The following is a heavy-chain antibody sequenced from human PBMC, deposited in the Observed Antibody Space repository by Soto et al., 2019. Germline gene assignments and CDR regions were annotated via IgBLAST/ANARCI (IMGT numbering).Heavy chain of an antibody. J-gene: IGHJ6*03. D-gene: IGHD6-13*01. CDR2: INPSGGST. V-gene: IGHV1-46*01. CDR1: GYTFTSYY. Sequence: ASVKVSCKASGYTFTSYYMHWVRQAPGQGLEWMGIINPSGGSTSYAQKFQGRVTMTRDTSTSTVYMELSSLRSEDTALYYCARRGYGSRWPNVYMDVWGKGTTVTVSS. CDR3: ARRGYGSRWPNVYMDV.